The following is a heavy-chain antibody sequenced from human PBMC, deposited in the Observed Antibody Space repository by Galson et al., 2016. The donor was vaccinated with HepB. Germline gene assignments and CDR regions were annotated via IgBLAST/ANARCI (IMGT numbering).Heavy chain of an antibody. CDR2: IKGDGSEM. V-gene: IGHV3-7*03. Sequence: SLRLSCAASGFTFTSHWMHWVRQAPGKGLEWVANIKGDGSEMYYVDSVKGRFTISRDRVEKSLSLQMNSLRAEDTAIYYCAVAAGYSSDYWGQGTLVIVSS. J-gene: IGHJ4*02. D-gene: IGHD2-15*01. CDR3: AVAAGYSSDY. CDR1: GFTFTSHW.